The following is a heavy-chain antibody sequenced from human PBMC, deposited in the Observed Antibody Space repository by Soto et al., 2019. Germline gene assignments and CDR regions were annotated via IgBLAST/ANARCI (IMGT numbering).Heavy chain of an antibody. CDR2: IWYDGSNK. Sequence: GGSLRLSCAASGFTFSSYGMHWVRQAPGKGLEWVAVIWYDGSNKYYADSVKGRFTISRDNSKNTLYLQMNSLRAEDTAVYYCARLWVAGTYNWFDLWGQGTLVTVSS. J-gene: IGHJ5*02. D-gene: IGHD6-19*01. V-gene: IGHV3-33*01. CDR1: GFTFSSYG. CDR3: ARLWVAGTYNWFDL.